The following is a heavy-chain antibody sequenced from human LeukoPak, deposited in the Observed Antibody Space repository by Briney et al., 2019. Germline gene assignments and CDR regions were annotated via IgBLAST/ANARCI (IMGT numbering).Heavy chain of an antibody. D-gene: IGHD3-10*01. Sequence: GGSLRLSCAASGFTFSSYAMSWVRQAPGKGLEWVSAVSGSGGSTCYADSVKGRFTISRDNSKNTLYLQMNSLRAEDTAVYYCAKEMVRGVIIPFDYWGQGTLVTVSS. CDR2: VSGSGGST. CDR1: GFTFSSYA. V-gene: IGHV3-23*01. CDR3: AKEMVRGVIIPFDY. J-gene: IGHJ4*02.